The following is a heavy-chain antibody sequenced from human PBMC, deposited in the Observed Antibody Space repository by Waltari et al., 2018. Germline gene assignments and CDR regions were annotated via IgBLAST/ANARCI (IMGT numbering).Heavy chain of an antibody. D-gene: IGHD3-16*01. CDR1: GFTFSSYA. V-gene: IGHV3-23*03. Sequence: EVQLLESGGGLVQPGGSLRLSCAASGFTFSSYAMSWVRQAPGKGLEWGSVIYSGGSTYYADSVKGRFTISRDNSKNTLYLQMNSLRAEDTAVYYCAKEITVSTLGYWGQGTLVTVSS. CDR2: IYSGGST. CDR3: AKEITVSTLGY. J-gene: IGHJ4*02.